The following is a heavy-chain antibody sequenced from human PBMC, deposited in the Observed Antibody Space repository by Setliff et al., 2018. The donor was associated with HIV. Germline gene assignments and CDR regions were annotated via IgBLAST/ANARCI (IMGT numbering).Heavy chain of an antibody. CDR2: IYSGGST. V-gene: IGHV4-4*09. Sequence: SETLSLTCTVSGGSISGYYWSWIRQAPGKGLEWMGYIYSGGSTNYNPSLKSRVTISEDTSKNQLSLKLRSVTAADTAVYYCARGLYGSGSFFFDAWGQGAQVTVSS. CDR1: GGSISGYY. CDR3: ARGLYGSGSFFFDA. J-gene: IGHJ4*03. D-gene: IGHD3-10*01.